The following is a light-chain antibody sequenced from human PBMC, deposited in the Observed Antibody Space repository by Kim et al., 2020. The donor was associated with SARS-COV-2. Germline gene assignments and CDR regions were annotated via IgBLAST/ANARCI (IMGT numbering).Light chain of an antibody. CDR2: AAS. J-gene: IGKJ4*01. V-gene: IGKV1-39*01. CDR1: RSMSRN. Sequence: AAVGKKVTIKCRARRSMSRNVNWYQQKPGRVPNLLIYAASNLQSGVPSRCSGRGSGTDFTLTISGLQREDFATYYCQQSDTSPLTFGGGTKVDIK. CDR3: QQSDTSPLT.